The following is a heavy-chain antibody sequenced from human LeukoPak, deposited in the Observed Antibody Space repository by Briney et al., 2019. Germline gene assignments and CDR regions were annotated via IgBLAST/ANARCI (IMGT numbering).Heavy chain of an antibody. CDR1: GGSISSSSYY. CDR3: ARGGRGYSYGYLDY. Sequence: SETLSLTCTVSGGSISSSSYYWGWIRQPPGKGLEWIGSIYYSGSTYYNPSLKSRITISVDTSKNQFSLKLSSVTAADTAVYYCARGGRGYSYGYLDYWGQGTLVTVSS. V-gene: IGHV4-39*01. D-gene: IGHD5-18*01. CDR2: IYYSGST. J-gene: IGHJ4*02.